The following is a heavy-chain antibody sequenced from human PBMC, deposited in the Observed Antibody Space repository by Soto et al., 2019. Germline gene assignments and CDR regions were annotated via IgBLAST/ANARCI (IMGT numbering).Heavy chain of an antibody. D-gene: IGHD2-21*02. Sequence: QVTLRESGPVMLKPTETLTLTCNVSGFSLTTGRMGVRWIRQPPRKALEWLAHIFSDAERSYSTSLQGRLTISTDGSGSQVVLTMTNVGPVDTGTYFCVRMNADSYSHYYAMDVWCQGTTVTVSS. V-gene: IGHV2-26*01. CDR1: GFSLTTGRMG. CDR3: VRMNADSYSHYYAMDV. CDR2: IFSDAER. J-gene: IGHJ6*02.